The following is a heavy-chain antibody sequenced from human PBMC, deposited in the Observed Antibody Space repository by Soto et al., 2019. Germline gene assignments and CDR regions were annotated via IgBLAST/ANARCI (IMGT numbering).Heavy chain of an antibody. Sequence: PGGSLRLSCAASVFTFSNYAMSWVRQAPGKGLEWVSAISGSGAGTYYADSVKGRFTISRDNSENTLFLQMNSLGAQDTAVYYCAKDTRGYYRPFDYWGQGTLVTVS. CDR3: AKDTRGYYRPFDY. D-gene: IGHD3-3*01. J-gene: IGHJ4*02. V-gene: IGHV3-23*01. CDR1: VFTFSNYA. CDR2: ISGSGAGT.